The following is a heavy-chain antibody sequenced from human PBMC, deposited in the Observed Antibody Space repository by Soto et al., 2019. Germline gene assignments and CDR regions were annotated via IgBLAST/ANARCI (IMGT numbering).Heavy chain of an antibody. CDR1: GYTFTTYF. CDR3: ASDLVHYY. Sequence: QVELVQSGAEVKKPGASVKISCKASGYTFTTYFMHWVRQAPGQGLEWMGIINPTGGSTTHAEKFQGRATMTTDTTTTTVYTEAPTLKSDATAAYYLASDLVHYY. CDR2: INPTGGST. V-gene: IGHV1-46*01. J-gene: IGHJ6*01. D-gene: IGHD6-6*01.